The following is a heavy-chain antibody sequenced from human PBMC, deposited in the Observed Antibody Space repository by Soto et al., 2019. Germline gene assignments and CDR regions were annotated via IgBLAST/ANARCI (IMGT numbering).Heavy chain of an antibody. CDR2: IIPILDIA. Sequence: QVQLVQSGAEVKKPGSSVKVSCKASGGTFSSYTISWVRQAPGQGLEWMGRIIPILDIANYAQKFQGRVTIPADKSTSTAYMELSSLKSEDTAVYYCARSRSCSSTSCYTPQPFDYWGQGTPVTVSS. J-gene: IGHJ4*02. CDR3: ARSRSCSSTSCYTPQPFDY. CDR1: GGTFSSYT. V-gene: IGHV1-69*02. D-gene: IGHD2-2*02.